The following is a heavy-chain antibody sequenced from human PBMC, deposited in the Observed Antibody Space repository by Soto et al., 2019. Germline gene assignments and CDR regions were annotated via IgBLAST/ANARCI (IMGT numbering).Heavy chain of an antibody. J-gene: IGHJ4*02. Sequence: QVQLVESGGGLVKPGESLTVSCAASGFSFRDYFMSWIRQAPGKGLEWVSYIGPYGNTIYYADSVKGRFTISRDDAKNSLYRHMNSLRAEDTAVYYCARDDYTYGVYWGQGSLVTVSS. CDR1: GFSFRDYF. D-gene: IGHD3-3*01. CDR2: IGPYGNTI. CDR3: ARDDYTYGVY. V-gene: IGHV3-11*01.